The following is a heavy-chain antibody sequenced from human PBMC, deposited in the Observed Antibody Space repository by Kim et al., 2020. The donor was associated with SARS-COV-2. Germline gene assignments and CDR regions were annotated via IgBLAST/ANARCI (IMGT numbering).Heavy chain of an antibody. J-gene: IGHJ3*02. CDR1: GFSFSSYS. V-gene: IGHV3-48*04. CDR3: ASGLGITMIGWEIDI. D-gene: IGHD3-22*01. CDR2: ISSSSSTI. Sequence: GGSLRLSCAASGFSFSSYSMNWVRQAPGKGLELVSYISSSSSTIYYADSVKGRFTTSRDNAKNSLYLQMNSLRAEDTAVYYCASGLGITMIGWEIDIRGQGPMVPVSS.